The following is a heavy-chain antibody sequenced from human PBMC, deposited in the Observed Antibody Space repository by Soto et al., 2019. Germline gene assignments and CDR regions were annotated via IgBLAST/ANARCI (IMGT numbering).Heavy chain of an antibody. CDR2: INPNSGDT. V-gene: IGHV1-2*02. CDR3: ARDPRPLYNFDS. CDR1: GYTFNAYY. Sequence: QVQLVQSAAEVKKPGASVKVSCKASGYTFNAYYIHWVRQAPGQGLEWVGRINPNSGDTTYTQKFEGRVTMTRDTSISTAYLELTGLRSDDTAIYYCARDPRPLYNFDSWGQGTLVTVSS. J-gene: IGHJ4*02. D-gene: IGHD6-6*01.